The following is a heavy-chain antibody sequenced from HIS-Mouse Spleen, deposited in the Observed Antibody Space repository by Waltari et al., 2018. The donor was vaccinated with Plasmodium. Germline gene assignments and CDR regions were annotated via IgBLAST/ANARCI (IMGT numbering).Heavy chain of an antibody. V-gene: IGHV1-69*04. Sequence: QVQLVQSGAEVKKPGSSVKVSCKASGGTFSSYAISWVRQAPGQGLEWMGRIIPILGIANYAQKFQGRVTITADKSTSTAYMELSSLRSEDTAVYYCARERAARRPDYYYYYGMDVWGQGTTVTVSS. D-gene: IGHD6-6*01. CDR2: IIPILGIA. J-gene: IGHJ6*02. CDR1: GGTFSSYA. CDR3: ARERAARRPDYYYYYGMDV.